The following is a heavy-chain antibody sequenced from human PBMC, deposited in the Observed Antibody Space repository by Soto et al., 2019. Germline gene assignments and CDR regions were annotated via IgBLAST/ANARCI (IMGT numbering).Heavy chain of an antibody. Sequence: QLQLVQSGAEVKKPGASVKVSCKASGYSFTSYDINWVRQATGQGLEWMGWINPNSGNTGYAQKFQGRVTMTRNTSITTAYMELSSLRSEDTAVYYCARPNWNDGHDGFDIWGQGTMVTVSS. CDR3: ARPNWNDGHDGFDI. CDR1: GYSFTSYD. J-gene: IGHJ3*02. V-gene: IGHV1-8*01. D-gene: IGHD1-20*01. CDR2: INPNSGNT.